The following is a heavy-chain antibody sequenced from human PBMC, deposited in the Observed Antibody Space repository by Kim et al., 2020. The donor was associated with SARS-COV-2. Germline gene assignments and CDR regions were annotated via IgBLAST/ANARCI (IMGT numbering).Heavy chain of an antibody. CDR3: ARDGMSGMNGKKAFDS. V-gene: IGHV3-74*01. CDR2: TSGDGMIT. CDR1: GFTLNSYW. D-gene: IGHD3-3*01. Sequence: GGSLRLSCAGSGFTLNSYWMHWVRQAPGEGLVWLSQTSGDGMITTYADSVKGRFTVSRDHAKNTLHLQMNNLRVEDTAVYYCARDGMSGMNGKKAFDSWGQGTLVTVSS. J-gene: IGHJ4*02.